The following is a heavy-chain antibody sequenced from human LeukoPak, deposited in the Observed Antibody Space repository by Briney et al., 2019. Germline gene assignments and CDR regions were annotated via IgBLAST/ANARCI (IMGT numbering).Heavy chain of an antibody. CDR1: GFTFSNAW. V-gene: IGHV3-15*01. Sequence: GGSLRLSCAASGFTFSNAWMSWVRQAPGKGLEWVGRIKSKTDGGTTDYAAPVKGRFTISRDDSQNTLYLQMYSLRAEDTAVYYCARGYGSGSYYNPTPFDYWGQGTLVTVSS. J-gene: IGHJ4*02. D-gene: IGHD3-10*01. CDR3: ARGYGSGSYYNPTPFDY. CDR2: IKSKTDGGTT.